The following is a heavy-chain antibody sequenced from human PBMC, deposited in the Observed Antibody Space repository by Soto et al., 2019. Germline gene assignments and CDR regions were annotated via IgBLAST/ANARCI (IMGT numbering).Heavy chain of an antibody. CDR2: INQSGSL. Sequence: QLLLQESGPGLVKPSETLSLTCTVSGGASISSSRYFWGWIRQPPGKGLEWIGSINQSGSLYYNPSLKSPAPIYFNSSKTASSVRLSSSTAAGTAVYCCARHVGDRSDYSVYYAMAAWGQGTTFT. CDR1: GGASISSSRYF. D-gene: IGHD3-10*01. V-gene: IGHV4-39*01. CDR3: ARHVGDRSDYSVYYAMAA. J-gene: IGHJ6*02.